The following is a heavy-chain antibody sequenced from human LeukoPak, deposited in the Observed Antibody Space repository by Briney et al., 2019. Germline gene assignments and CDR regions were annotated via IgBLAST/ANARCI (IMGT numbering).Heavy chain of an antibody. D-gene: IGHD2-21*01. CDR1: GFTFSNAW. CDR3: TTGVMVSSCYCYGMDV. V-gene: IGHV3-15*01. J-gene: IGHJ6*04. Sequence: PGGSLRLSCAASGFTFSNAWMSWVRQAPGKGLEWVGRIKSKTDGGTTDYAAPVKGRFTISRDDSKNTLYLQMNSLKTEDTAVYYCTTGVMVSSCYCYGMDVWGKGTTVTVSS. CDR2: IKSKTDGGTT.